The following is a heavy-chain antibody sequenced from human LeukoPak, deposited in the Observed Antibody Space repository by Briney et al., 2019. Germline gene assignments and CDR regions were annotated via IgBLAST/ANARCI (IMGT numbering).Heavy chain of an antibody. CDR3: ARAVQDYYDSSGQYFFDY. CDR2: INPNTGGT. J-gene: IGHJ4*02. Sequence: ASVKVSCKASGYTFTSYYMHWVRQAPGQGLEWMGRINPNTGGTNYAQRFQGRVTMTRDTSISTAYMELSRLRSDDTAVYYCARAVQDYYDSSGQYFFDYWGQGTLVTVSS. CDR1: GYTFTSYY. D-gene: IGHD3-22*01. V-gene: IGHV1-2*06.